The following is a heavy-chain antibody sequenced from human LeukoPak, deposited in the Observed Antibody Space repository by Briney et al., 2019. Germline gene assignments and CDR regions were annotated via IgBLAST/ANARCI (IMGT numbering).Heavy chain of an antibody. CDR3: AREAVAGFFDC. J-gene: IGHJ4*02. Sequence: PGGSLRLSCAASGFTFNNYNMNWVRQAPGKGLEWVSSISSAGSYIYYAASVEGRFTISRDNAKNSLYLQMNSLRAEDTAVYYCAREAVAGFFDCWGQGTLVTVSS. CDR1: GFTFNNYN. D-gene: IGHD6-19*01. V-gene: IGHV3-21*01. CDR2: ISSAGSYI.